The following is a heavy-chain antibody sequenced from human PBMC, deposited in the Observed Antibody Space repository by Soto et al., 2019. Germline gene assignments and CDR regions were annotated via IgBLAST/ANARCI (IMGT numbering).Heavy chain of an antibody. CDR1: GFTFSRHT. CDR2: ISDDGSNT. V-gene: IGHV3-30-3*01. Sequence: QVQWVESGGGVVQPGRSLRRSWAASGFTFSRHTLHWVRQAPGTGLAGVAAISDDGSNTYYADSVTGRVTISRDNSKNTTYLQMNSLSSEDAAVHHCAREVYYEFWSGFNTHPYSFDDWGQGTLVTVSS. CDR3: AREVYYEFWSGFNTHPYSFDD. J-gene: IGHJ4*02. D-gene: IGHD3-3*01.